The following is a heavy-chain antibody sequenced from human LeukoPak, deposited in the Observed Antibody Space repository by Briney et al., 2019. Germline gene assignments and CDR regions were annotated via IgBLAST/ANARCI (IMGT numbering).Heavy chain of an antibody. J-gene: IGHJ4*02. CDR1: AFIFSNYG. Sequence: GGSLRLSCAASAFIFSNYGMTWVRQAPGKGLEWVSYISFTTTTEYYADSVKGRFTVSRDNAKNSLYLQMNSLRAEDTAVYYCARDLGSGYENYWGQGTLVTVSS. D-gene: IGHD5-12*01. V-gene: IGHV3-48*01. CDR3: ARDLGSGYENY. CDR2: ISFTTTTE.